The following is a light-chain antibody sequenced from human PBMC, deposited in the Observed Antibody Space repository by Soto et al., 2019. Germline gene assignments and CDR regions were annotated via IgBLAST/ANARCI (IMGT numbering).Light chain of an antibody. CDR2: EAS. CDR3: HQRQRWPRT. Sequence: EIVLTQSPPTLYASPGERATLSPTASQTVGVRLAWYQHKHGQAHRLLIYEASNRAAGIPGRFSGSGSGTDFTITITSLEPEDFEFYYCHQRQRWPRTFGQGTKVDIK. V-gene: IGKV3-11*01. CDR1: QTVGVR. J-gene: IGKJ1*01.